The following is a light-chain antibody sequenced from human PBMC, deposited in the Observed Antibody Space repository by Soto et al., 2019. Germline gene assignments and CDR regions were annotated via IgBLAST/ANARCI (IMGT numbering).Light chain of an antibody. Sequence: QSALTQPPSASGSPGQSVTISCTGTSSDVGGYNYVSWYQQHPGKAPKLMISEVSKRPSGVPDRFSGSKSGNTASLTVSGLQAEEEADYYCSSFAANNNLVFGGGTKLPVL. CDR1: SSDVGGYNY. CDR2: EVS. J-gene: IGLJ2*01. V-gene: IGLV2-8*01. CDR3: SSFAANNNLV.